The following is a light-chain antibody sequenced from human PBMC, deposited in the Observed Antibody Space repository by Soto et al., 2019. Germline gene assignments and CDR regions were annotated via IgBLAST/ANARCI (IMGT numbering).Light chain of an antibody. CDR1: SSDVGSYDL. Sequence: QSALTQPASVSGSPGQSITISCTGTSSDVGSYDLVSWYQQHPGKAPKLMIYEGSKRPSGVSNRFSGSKSGNTASLTISGLQDEEEADYYCCSYAGSSFYVFGTGTKVTV. J-gene: IGLJ1*01. CDR3: CSYAGSSFYV. CDR2: EGS. V-gene: IGLV2-23*01.